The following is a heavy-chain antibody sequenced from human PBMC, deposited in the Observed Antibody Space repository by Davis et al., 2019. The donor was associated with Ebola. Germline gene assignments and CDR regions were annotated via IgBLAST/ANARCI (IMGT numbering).Heavy chain of an antibody. D-gene: IGHD6-19*01. Sequence: KFQGRVTITRDTSASTAYMELSSLRSEDTAVYYCARGSSGWLYYYGMDVWGQGTTVTVSS. J-gene: IGHJ6*02. V-gene: IGHV1-3*01. CDR3: ARGSSGWLYYYGMDV.